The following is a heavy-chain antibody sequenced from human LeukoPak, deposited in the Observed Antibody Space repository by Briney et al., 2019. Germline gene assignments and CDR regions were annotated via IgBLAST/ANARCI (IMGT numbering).Heavy chain of an antibody. V-gene: IGHV3-23*01. J-gene: IGHJ4*02. CDR1: GFTFSDYA. D-gene: IGHD3-22*01. CDR3: AKDARITMIVVVRGARPYYFDY. CDR2: ISGSGGST. Sequence: GGSLRLSCTTSGFTFSDYAMSWVRQAPGKGLEWVSAISGSGGSTYYADSVKGRFTISRDNSKNTLYLQMNSLRAEDTAVYYCAKDARITMIVVVRGARPYYFDYWGQGTLVTVSS.